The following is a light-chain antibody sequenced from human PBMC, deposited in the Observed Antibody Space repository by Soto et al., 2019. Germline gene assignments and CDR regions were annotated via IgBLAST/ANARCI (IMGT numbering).Light chain of an antibody. J-gene: IGKJ1*01. CDR3: QQYVSSVT. Sequence: EIVLTQSPGSLSLSPGERATLSCRASQSVDSTFFAWYQHKPGAAPRLLIYGASKSATGIPDRFRGSGSGTDFTLTISRLEPEDFAVYYCQQYVSSVTFGQGTKVEIK. CDR2: GAS. V-gene: IGKV3-20*01. CDR1: QSVDSTF.